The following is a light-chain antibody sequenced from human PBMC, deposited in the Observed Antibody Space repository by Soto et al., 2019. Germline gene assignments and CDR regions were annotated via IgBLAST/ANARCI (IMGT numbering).Light chain of an antibody. Sequence: EIVLTQSPGTLSLSPGERATLSCRASQSLSSTYLAWYQQKPGQAPRLLIYGASSRATGIPDRFSGSRSGTDFTLTIRRLEPEDFAVYYCQQYGSTPVTFGGGTRVEIK. CDR1: QSLSSTY. CDR2: GAS. J-gene: IGKJ4*01. CDR3: QQYGSTPVT. V-gene: IGKV3-20*01.